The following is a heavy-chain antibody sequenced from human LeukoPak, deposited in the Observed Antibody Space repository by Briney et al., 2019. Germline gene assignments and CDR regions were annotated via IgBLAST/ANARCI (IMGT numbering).Heavy chain of an antibody. Sequence: TSETLSLTCTVSGDSIGSGTYYWGWIRQPPGKGLDWIGSIYSSGSTYYNPSLKSRVTISVDTSKNQFSLNLSSVNAADTAVYYCARHLRMAGVATTLPHPYYFDYWGQGTLVTVSS. CDR2: IYSSGST. CDR3: ARHLRMAGVATTLPHPYYFDY. V-gene: IGHV4-39*01. J-gene: IGHJ4*02. CDR1: GDSIGSGTYY. D-gene: IGHD5-12*01.